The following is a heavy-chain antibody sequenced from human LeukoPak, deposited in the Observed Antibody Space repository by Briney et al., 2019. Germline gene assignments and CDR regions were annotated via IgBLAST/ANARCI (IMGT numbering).Heavy chain of an antibody. Sequence: PSETLSLTCTVSGGSISSSSYYWRWIRQHPGKGLEWIGSIYYSGSTYYNPSLKSRVTISVDTSKNQFSLKLSSVTAADTAVYYCARLDYYDSSDYWGQGTLVTVSS. CDR2: IYYSGST. V-gene: IGHV4-39*01. D-gene: IGHD3-22*01. CDR1: GGSISSSSYY. J-gene: IGHJ4*02. CDR3: ARLDYYDSSDY.